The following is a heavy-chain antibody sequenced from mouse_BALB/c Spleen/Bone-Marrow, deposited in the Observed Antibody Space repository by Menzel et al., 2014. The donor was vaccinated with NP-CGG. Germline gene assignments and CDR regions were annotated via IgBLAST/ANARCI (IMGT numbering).Heavy chain of an antibody. CDR1: GYTFXSYY. CDR3: ARTTAWYFDV. V-gene: IGHV1S56*01. Sequence: QVQLQQSGPELVKPGASVKMSCKASGYTFXSYYIHWVKQRPGQGLEWIGWIYPGDGSTKYNEKFKGKTTLTADKSSSTAYMLLSSLTSVDSAIYFCARTTAWYFDVWGAGTTVTVSS. D-gene: IGHD1-2*01. CDR2: IYPGDGST. J-gene: IGHJ1*01.